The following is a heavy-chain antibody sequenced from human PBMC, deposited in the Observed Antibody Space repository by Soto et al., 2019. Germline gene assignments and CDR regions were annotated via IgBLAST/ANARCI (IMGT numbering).Heavy chain of an antibody. CDR1: GGSISSDDYY. D-gene: IGHD3-22*01. J-gene: IGHJ4*02. CDR2: IYYSGST. V-gene: IGHV4-31*03. Sequence: QVQLQESGPGLVKPSQTLSLTCTVSGGSISSDDYYWSWIRQHPGKGLEWIGYIYYSGSTYCNPSLMSRVSIAVDRSKNQFTLELSSVTAADTAVYYCARDPDYYSRGYACDYWGQGTLVIVSS. CDR3: ARDPDYYSRGYACDY.